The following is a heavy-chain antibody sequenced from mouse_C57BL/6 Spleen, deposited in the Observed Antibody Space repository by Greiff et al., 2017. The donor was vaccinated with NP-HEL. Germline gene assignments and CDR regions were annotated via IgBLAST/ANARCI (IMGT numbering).Heavy chain of an antibody. D-gene: IGHD1-1*01. Sequence: EVKLVESGGGLVKPGGSLKLSCAASGFTFSSYAMSWVRQTPEKRLEWVATISDGGSYTYSPDNVKGRFTISRDHAKNNLYLQMSHLKSEDTAMYYCARDLGPNYYGSKGVGYFDYWGQGTTLTVSS. CDR3: ARDLGPNYYGSKGVGYFDY. CDR2: ISDGGSYT. J-gene: IGHJ2*01. CDR1: GFTFSSYA. V-gene: IGHV5-4*01.